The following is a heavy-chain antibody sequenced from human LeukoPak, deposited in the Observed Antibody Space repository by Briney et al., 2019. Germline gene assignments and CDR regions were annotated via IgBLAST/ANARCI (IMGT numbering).Heavy chain of an antibody. CDR2: ISYDGSNK. J-gene: IGHJ4*02. D-gene: IGHD3-10*01. CDR3: ARGRYYSTFDY. Sequence: GGSLRLSCAASGFTFSSYAMHWVRQAPGKGLEWVAVISYDGSNKYYADSVKGRFTISRDNSKNTLYLRMNSLRAEDTAVYYCARGRYYSTFDYWGQGTLVTVSS. V-gene: IGHV3-30-3*01. CDR1: GFTFSSYA.